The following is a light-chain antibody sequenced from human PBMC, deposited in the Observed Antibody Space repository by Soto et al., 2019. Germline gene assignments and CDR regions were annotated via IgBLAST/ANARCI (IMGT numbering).Light chain of an antibody. CDR3: QQYGSSPIT. CDR2: GAS. CDR1: QSISSNY. J-gene: IGKJ5*01. Sequence: EVVLTQSPDTLSLSPGERATLSCRASQSISSNYLAWYQHKPGQAPRLLIYGASSRATGIPDRFSGSGSGTDFTLTISRLEPEDFAVYYCQQYGSSPITFGQGTRLEIK. V-gene: IGKV3-20*01.